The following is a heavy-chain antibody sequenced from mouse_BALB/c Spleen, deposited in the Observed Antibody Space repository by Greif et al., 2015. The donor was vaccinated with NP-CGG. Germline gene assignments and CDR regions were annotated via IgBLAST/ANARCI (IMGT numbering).Heavy chain of an antibody. V-gene: IGHV14-3*02. D-gene: IGHD3-2*01. CDR1: GFNIKDTY. CDR3: ARTDSAWFAY. J-gene: IGHJ3*01. Sequence: DVKLVETGAELVKPGASVKLSCTASGFNIKDTYMHWVKQRPEQGLEWIGRIDPANGNTKYDPKFQGKATITADTSSNTAYLQLSSLTSEDTAVYYCARTDSAWFAYWGQGTLVTVSA. CDR2: IDPANGNT.